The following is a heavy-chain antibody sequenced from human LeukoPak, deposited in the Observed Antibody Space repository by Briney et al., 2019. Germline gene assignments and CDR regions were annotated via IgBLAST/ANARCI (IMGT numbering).Heavy chain of an antibody. CDR2: IYTSGST. Sequence: SETLSLTCTVSGGSISSYYWSWIRQPPGKGLEWIGYIYTSGSTNYNPSLKSRVTISVDTSKNQFSLKLSSVTAADTAVYYCAKHKYSSSPFDYWGQGTLVTVPS. J-gene: IGHJ4*02. V-gene: IGHV4-4*09. D-gene: IGHD6-6*01. CDR3: AKHKYSSSPFDY. CDR1: GGSISSYY.